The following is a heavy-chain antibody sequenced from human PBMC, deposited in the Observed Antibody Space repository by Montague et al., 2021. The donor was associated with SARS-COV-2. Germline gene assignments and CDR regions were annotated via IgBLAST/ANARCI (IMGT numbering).Heavy chain of an antibody. D-gene: IGHD3-10*01. CDR2: IYYSGST. Sequence: SETLSLTCTVSGGSISSSYWTWIQQPPGKGLEWIGYIYYSGSTSCNPSLKSRVTMSVDTSKNQFSLKLSSVTAADTAVYYCARSSGSYSTFDFWGQGTLVTVSA. CDR3: ARSSGSYSTFDF. CDR1: GGSISSSY. V-gene: IGHV4-59*08. J-gene: IGHJ4*02.